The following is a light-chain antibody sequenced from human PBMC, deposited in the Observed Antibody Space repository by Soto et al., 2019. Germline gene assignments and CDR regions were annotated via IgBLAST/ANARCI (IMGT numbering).Light chain of an antibody. V-gene: IGLV2-14*01. Sequence: QSVLAQPASVSGSPGQSITISRTGTSSDVGGYNYVSWYQQHPGKAPRLMIYEVNSRPSGVSHRFSGPKSGNTASLTISGLQAEDEADYYCSSYTSSTTPYVFGTGTKVTVL. CDR1: SSDVGGYNY. J-gene: IGLJ1*01. CDR2: EVN. CDR3: SSYTSSTTPYV.